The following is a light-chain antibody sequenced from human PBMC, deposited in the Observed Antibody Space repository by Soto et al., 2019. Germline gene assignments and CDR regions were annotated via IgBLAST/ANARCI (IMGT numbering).Light chain of an antibody. CDR1: QCITIW. Sequence: DIQMTQSPSTLSASVGDRVTITCRASQCITIWLAWYQQKPGKAPKLLIFDASSLESGVPSRFSGSGSGTEFTLTISSLQPDDFATYYCQQYNSYSWTFGQGTKVEIK. CDR2: DAS. J-gene: IGKJ1*01. V-gene: IGKV1-5*01. CDR3: QQYNSYSWT.